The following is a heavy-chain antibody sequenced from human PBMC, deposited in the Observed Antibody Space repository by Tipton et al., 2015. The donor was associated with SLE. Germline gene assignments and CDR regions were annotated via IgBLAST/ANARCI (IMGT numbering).Heavy chain of an antibody. CDR2: IYYSGST. Sequence: TLSLTCTVSGGSISSSSYYWGWIRQPPGKGLEWIGSIYYSGSTYYNPSLKSRVTISVDTSKNQFSLKLSSVTAADTAVYYCARLCTGGYWGQGTLVTVSS. J-gene: IGHJ4*02. CDR3: ARLCTGGY. D-gene: IGHD2-8*02. CDR1: GGSISSSSYY. V-gene: IGHV4-39*01.